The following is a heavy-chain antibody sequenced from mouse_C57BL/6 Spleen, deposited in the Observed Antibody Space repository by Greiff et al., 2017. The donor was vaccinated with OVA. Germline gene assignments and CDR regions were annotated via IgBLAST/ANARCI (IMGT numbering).Heavy chain of an antibody. Sequence: QVQLQQPGAELVKPGASVKLSCKASGYTFTSYWMHWVKQRPGQGLEWIGMIHPNSGSTNYNEQFKSKATLTVDKSSSKAYMHLSSLTSEDSAVYYYARGGTTVVARTYWYFDGWGTGTTVTVSS. V-gene: IGHV1-64*01. CDR2: IHPNSGST. CDR1: GYTFTSYW. J-gene: IGHJ1*03. CDR3: ARGGTTVVARTYWYFDG. D-gene: IGHD1-1*01.